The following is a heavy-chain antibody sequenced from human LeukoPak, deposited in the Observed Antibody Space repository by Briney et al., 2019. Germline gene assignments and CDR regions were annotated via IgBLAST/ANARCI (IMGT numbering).Heavy chain of an antibody. CDR3: ARDTYYYDSSGYYYPGGCDY. V-gene: IGHV3-21*01. D-gene: IGHD3-22*01. CDR2: ISSSSSYI. Sequence: GGSLRLSCAASGFTFSSYIMNWVRQAPGKGLEWVSSISSSSSYIYYADSVKGRFTISRDNAKSSLYLQMNSLRAEDTAVYYCARDTYYYDSSGYYYPGGCDYWGQGTLVTVSS. J-gene: IGHJ4*02. CDR1: GFTFSSYI.